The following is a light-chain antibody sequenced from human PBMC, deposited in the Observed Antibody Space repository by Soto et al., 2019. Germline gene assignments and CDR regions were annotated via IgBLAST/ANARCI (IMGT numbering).Light chain of an antibody. V-gene: IGKV3-15*01. CDR1: RSVSDN. J-gene: IGKJ1*01. CDR3: QQYNHWPGT. CDR2: GAS. Sequence: EILITQSPATLSVSPGERATLSCRASRSVSDNLAWYQQKPGQAPRLLIYGASTRDTDITVRFSGRGSGTEFTLTINRLQSEDFEVYYCQQYNHWPGTFGQGTKVDIK.